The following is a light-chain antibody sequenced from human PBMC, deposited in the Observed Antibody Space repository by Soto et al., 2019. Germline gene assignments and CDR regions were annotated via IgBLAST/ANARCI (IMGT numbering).Light chain of an antibody. CDR1: QSISYY. Sequence: DVQMTQSPSSLSASVGDRVTITCRASQSISYYLNWYQQKPGKAPKLLIYASTTLQSGVPSRFSGSGSRTDFTLTISSLQLEDFATYYCQQSDTTPFTFGPGPKVDI. CDR2: AST. V-gene: IGKV1-39*01. J-gene: IGKJ3*01. CDR3: QQSDTTPFT.